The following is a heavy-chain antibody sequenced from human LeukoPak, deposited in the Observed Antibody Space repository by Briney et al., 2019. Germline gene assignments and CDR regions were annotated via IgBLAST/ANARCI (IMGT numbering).Heavy chain of an antibody. CDR2: INAGSGNT. J-gene: IGHJ3*02. CDR3: ARDKHYYDSSGYYYVRAFDI. V-gene: IGHV1-3*01. D-gene: IGHD3-22*01. CDR1: GYTFTSYA. Sequence: GASVKVSCKASGYTFTSYAMHWVRQAPGQRLEWMGWINAGSGNTKYSQKFQGRVTITRDTSASTAYMELSSLRSEDTAVYYCARDKHYYDSSGYYYVRAFDIWGQGTMVTVSS.